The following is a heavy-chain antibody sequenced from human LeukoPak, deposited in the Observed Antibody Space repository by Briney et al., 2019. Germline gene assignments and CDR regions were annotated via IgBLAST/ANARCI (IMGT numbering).Heavy chain of an antibody. D-gene: IGHD6-6*01. CDR1: GGSISSYY. CDR2: IFYTGST. CDR3: ARHSSSSKGWFDP. Sequence: SETLSLTCTVSGGSISSYYWSWIRQPPGKGLEWIGYIFYTGSTNYNPSLKSRVTISVDTSKNEFSLKLSSVTAADTAVYYCARHSSSSKGWFDPWGQGTLVTISS. J-gene: IGHJ5*02. V-gene: IGHV4-59*08.